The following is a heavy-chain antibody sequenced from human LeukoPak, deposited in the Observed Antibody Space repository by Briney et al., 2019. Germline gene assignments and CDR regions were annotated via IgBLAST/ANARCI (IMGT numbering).Heavy chain of an antibody. V-gene: IGHV1-46*01. Sequence: ASVKVSCKTSGYPFTPYKVHWVRQAPGQGLEWMGIINPGGSGTRNAQKFQGRVTMTRDTSTSTVYMELSSLRSDDTAVYYCAKDSGTYSTDFWGQGTLVTVSS. CDR3: AKDSGTYSTDF. CDR2: INPGGSGT. CDR1: GYPFTPYK. D-gene: IGHD1-26*01. J-gene: IGHJ4*02.